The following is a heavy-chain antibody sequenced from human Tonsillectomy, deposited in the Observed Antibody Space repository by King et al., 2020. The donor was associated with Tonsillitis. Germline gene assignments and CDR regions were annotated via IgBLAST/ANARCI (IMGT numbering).Heavy chain of an antibody. CDR1: GGSFSDYY. CDR3: ARGSDSGSDVPLDI. V-gene: IGHV4-34*01. Sequence: VQLQQWGAGLLKPSETLSLTCAVYGGSFSDYYWTWIRQPPGKGLEWIGEIHHSGRNNYNPSLKSRITISVDTSKNQFSLKLGSVTAADTAVYYCARGSDSGSDVPLDIWGQGTMVTVSS. D-gene: IGHD1-26*01. J-gene: IGHJ3*02. CDR2: IHHSGRN.